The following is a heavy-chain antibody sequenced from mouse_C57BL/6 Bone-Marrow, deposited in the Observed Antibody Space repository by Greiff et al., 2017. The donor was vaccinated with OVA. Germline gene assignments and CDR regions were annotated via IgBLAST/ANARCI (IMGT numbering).Heavy chain of an antibody. V-gene: IGHV1-5*01. Sequence: EVQLQQSGTVLARPGASVKMSCKTSGYTFTSYWMHWVKQRPGQGLEWIGAIYPGNSDTSYNQKFKGKAKLTAVTSASTAYMELSSLTNEDSAVYYCTRWDGYMRGNYAMDYWGQGTSVTVSS. D-gene: IGHD2-3*01. J-gene: IGHJ4*01. CDR2: IYPGNSDT. CDR3: TRWDGYMRGNYAMDY. CDR1: GYTFTSYW.